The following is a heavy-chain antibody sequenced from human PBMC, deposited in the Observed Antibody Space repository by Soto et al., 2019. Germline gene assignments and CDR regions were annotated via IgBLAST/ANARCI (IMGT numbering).Heavy chain of an antibody. J-gene: IGHJ6*03. D-gene: IGHD2-15*01. CDR2: IWYDGSNK. CDR1: GFTFSSYG. V-gene: IGHV3-33*01. Sequence: GGSLKLSCAASGFTFSSYGMHWVRQAPGKGLEWVAVIWYDGSNKYYADSVKGRFTISRDNSKNTLYLQMNSLRAEDTAVYYCARGYCSCVSRYSPCYMVVWGKGTTLT. CDR3: ARGYCSCVSRYSPCYMVV.